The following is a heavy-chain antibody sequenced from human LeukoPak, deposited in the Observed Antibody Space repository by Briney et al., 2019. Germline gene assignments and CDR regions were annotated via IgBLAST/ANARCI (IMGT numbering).Heavy chain of an antibody. CDR1: GGSISSSSDY. D-gene: IGHD3-22*01. J-gene: IGHJ4*02. CDR3: ARRTYYYDGSGYFYFDY. V-gene: IGHV4-39*07. CDR2: MYYSGST. Sequence: PSETLSLTCTVSGGSISSSSDYWGWVRQPPGKGLEWIGSMYYSGSTYYNPSLKSRVTISVDTSKNQFSLKLSSMTAADTAVYYCARRTYYYDGSGYFYFDYWGQGTLVTVSS.